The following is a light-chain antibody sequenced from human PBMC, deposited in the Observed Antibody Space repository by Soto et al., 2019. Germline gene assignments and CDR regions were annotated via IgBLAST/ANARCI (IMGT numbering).Light chain of an antibody. CDR3: QQYKGYPYT. CDR2: DVS. V-gene: IGKV1-5*01. Sequence: DIQMTQSPSTLSASIGDRVTLTCRASQSLTGRLAWYQQKPGRPPKLLIYDVSMLESGVPSRFSGSESGTDFTLTISSLRPDDFATFYCQQYKGYPYTFGQGTRLDI. CDR1: QSLTGR. J-gene: IGKJ2*01.